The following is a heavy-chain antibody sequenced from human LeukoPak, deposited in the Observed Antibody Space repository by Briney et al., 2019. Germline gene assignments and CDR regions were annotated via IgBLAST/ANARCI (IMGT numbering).Heavy chain of an antibody. CDR1: GFTFSSYG. D-gene: IGHD2-21*02. CDR3: AKDSVVICGGDCYRGDYYYGMDV. CDR2: ISYGGSNK. Sequence: GRSLRLSCAASGFTFSSYGMHWVRQAPGKGLEWVAVISYGGSNKYYADSVKGRFTISRDNSKNTLYLQMNSLRAEDTAVYYCAKDSVVICGGDCYRGDYYYGMDVWGQGTTVTVFS. V-gene: IGHV3-30*18. J-gene: IGHJ6*02.